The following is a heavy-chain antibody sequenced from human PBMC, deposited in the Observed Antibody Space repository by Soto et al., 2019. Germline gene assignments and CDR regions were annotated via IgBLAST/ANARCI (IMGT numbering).Heavy chain of an antibody. D-gene: IGHD5-12*01. Sequence: PSETLSLTCTVSGASISSGLSYWSWIRQHPGKGLEWIGYMFYSGSTYYHPSLKSRVNISADTSKNQFSLRLTSVTPADTAVYYCARDNGYGHFDSWGQGTMITV. CDR1: GASISSGLSY. CDR2: MFYSGST. V-gene: IGHV4-31*03. J-gene: IGHJ4*02. CDR3: ARDNGYGHFDS.